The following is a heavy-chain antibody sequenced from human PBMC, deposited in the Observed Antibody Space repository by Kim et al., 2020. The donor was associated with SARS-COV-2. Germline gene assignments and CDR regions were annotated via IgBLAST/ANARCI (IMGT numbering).Heavy chain of an antibody. D-gene: IGHD3-16*01. V-gene: IGHV7-4-1*02. J-gene: IGHJ4*02. CDR3: ARDRGGVDY. Sequence: GNPTYAQGSTGRFVFSLDTSVSTAYLQISSLKAEDTAVYYCARDRGGVDYWGQGTLVTVSS. CDR2: GNP.